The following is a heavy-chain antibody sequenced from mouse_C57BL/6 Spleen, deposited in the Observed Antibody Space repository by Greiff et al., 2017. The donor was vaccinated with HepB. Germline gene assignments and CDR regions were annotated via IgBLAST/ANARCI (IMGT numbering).Heavy chain of an antibody. CDR1: GFSFTSYG. Sequence: VHLVESGPGLVAPSQSLSITCTVSGFSFTSYGVDWVRQSPGKGLEWLGVIWGVGSTNYNSALKSRLSISKDNSKSQVFLKRNSLQTDDTAMYYCDSDGGYDGFAYWGQGTLVNVSA. CDR2: IWGVGST. J-gene: IGHJ3*01. CDR3: DSDGGYDGFAY. V-gene: IGHV2-6*01. D-gene: IGHD2-2*01.